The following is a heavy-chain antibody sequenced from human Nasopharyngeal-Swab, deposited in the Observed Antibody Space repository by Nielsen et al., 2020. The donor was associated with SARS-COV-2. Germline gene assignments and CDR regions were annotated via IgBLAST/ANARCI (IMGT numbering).Heavy chain of an antibody. CDR3: ARDGKGPYSSSPILDY. CDR2: IIPIFGTA. J-gene: IGHJ4*02. Sequence: SVKVSCKASGGTFSSYAISWVRQAPGQGLEWMGGIIPIFGTANYAQKFQGRVTITADESTSTAYMELSSLRSEDTAVYYCARDGKGPYSSSPILDYWGQRTLVTVSS. V-gene: IGHV1-69*13. D-gene: IGHD6-6*01. CDR1: GGTFSSYA.